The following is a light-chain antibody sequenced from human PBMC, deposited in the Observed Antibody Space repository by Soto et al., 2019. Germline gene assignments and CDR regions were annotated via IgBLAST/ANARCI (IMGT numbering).Light chain of an antibody. CDR2: GAS. Sequence: EIVMAPSPATLSVSPVERASLSCRASQTVLTNLAWYQQKPGQAPRLLFYGASTRATGVPARFSGSGSGTEFTLTISSLQSEDFAIYYCQQYNDWPITFGQGTRLEIK. CDR3: QQYNDWPIT. V-gene: IGKV3-15*01. J-gene: IGKJ5*01. CDR1: QTVLTN.